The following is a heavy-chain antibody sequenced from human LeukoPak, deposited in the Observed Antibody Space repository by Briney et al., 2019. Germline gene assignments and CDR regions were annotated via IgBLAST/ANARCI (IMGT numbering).Heavy chain of an antibody. D-gene: IGHD3-10*02. J-gene: IGHJ6*04. CDR1: GFTFSSYG. CDR2: ISSSGSTI. CDR3: AELGITMIGGV. Sequence: GGSLRLSCAASGFTFSSYGMNWVRQAPGKGLEWVSYISSSGSTIYYADSVKGRFTISRDKNSLYLQMDSLRAEDTAVYYCAELGITMIGGVWGKGTTVTISS. V-gene: IGHV3-48*01.